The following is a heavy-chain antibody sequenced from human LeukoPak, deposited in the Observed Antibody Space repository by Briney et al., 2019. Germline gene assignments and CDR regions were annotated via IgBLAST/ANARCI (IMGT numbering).Heavy chain of an antibody. CDR2: IYHSGST. D-gene: IGHD3-10*01. V-gene: IGHV4-30-2*01. Sequence: SQTLSLTCAVSGGSISSGGYSWSWIRQPPGKGLEWIGYIYHSGSTYYNPSLKSRVTISVDRSKNQFSLKLSPVTAADTAVYYCARDRYGYGSGTYGMDVWGRGTTVTVSS. CDR3: ARDRYGYGSGTYGMDV. J-gene: IGHJ6*02. CDR1: GGSISSGGYS.